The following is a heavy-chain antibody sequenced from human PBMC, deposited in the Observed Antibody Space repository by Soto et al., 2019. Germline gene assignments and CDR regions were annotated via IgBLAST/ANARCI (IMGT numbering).Heavy chain of an antibody. CDR3: ANLSMVRGVSPDY. CDR1: GGTFSSYT. D-gene: IGHD3-10*01. V-gene: IGHV1-69*02. Sequence: QVQLVQSGAEVKKPGSSVKVSCKASGGTFSSYTISWVRQAPGQGREWMGRIIPILGIANYAQKFQGRVTITADKSTSTAYMELSSLRSEDTAVYYCANLSMVRGVSPDYWGQGTLVTVSS. CDR2: IIPILGIA. J-gene: IGHJ4*02.